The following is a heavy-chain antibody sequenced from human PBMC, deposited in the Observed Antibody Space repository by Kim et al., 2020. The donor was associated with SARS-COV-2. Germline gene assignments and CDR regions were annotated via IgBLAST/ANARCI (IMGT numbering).Heavy chain of an antibody. J-gene: IGHJ4*02. CDR1: GYTFTSYG. V-gene: IGHV1-18*01. Sequence: ASVKVSCKASGYTFTSYGISWVRQAPGQGLEWMGWISAYNGNTNYAQKLQGRVTMTTDTSTSTAYMELRSLRSDDTAVYYCAATDYYDSSGSGFDYWGQGTLVTVSS. CDR2: ISAYNGNT. CDR3: AATDYYDSSGSGFDY. D-gene: IGHD3-22*01.